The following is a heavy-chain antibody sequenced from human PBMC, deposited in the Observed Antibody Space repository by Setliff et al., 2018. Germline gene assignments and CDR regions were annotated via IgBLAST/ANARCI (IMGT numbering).Heavy chain of an antibody. J-gene: IGHJ4*02. CDR1: GFTSGDYA. V-gene: IGHV3-49*04. Sequence: PGESLKISCTASGFTSGDYAMSWVRQAPGKGLEWVGFIRSKTYGGTADYVASVKGRFTISRDDSKSIAYLQMNSLKPEDTAVYYCTRFDCTSGVCYSDYWGQGSLVTVSS. CDR2: IRSKTYGGTA. D-gene: IGHD2-8*01. CDR3: TRFDCTSGVCYSDY.